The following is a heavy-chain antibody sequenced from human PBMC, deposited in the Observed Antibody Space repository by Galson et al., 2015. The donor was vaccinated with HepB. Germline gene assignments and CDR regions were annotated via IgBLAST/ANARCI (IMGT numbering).Heavy chain of an antibody. Sequence: SLRLSCAASGFTFCSYSMNWVRQAPGKGLEWVSSISSSSSYIYYADSVKGRFTISRDNAKNSLYLQMNSLSAEDTAVYYCARDVWFGEVGNYYYGMDVWGQGTTVTVSS. V-gene: IGHV3-21*01. CDR2: ISSSSSYI. J-gene: IGHJ6*02. CDR1: GFTFCSYS. CDR3: ARDVWFGEVGNYYYGMDV. D-gene: IGHD3-10*01.